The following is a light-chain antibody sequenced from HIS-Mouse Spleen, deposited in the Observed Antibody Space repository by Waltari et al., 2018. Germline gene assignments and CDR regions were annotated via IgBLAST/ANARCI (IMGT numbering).Light chain of an antibody. CDR3: QSADSSGTYQDVV. CDR1: ALPKQY. V-gene: IGLV3-25*03. J-gene: IGLJ2*01. CDR2: KDS. Sequence: SYELTQPPSVSVAPGQTARITGSGDALPKQYSYWYPQKPGQAPVLVIYKDSERPSGIPERFSGSSSGTTVTLTISGVQAEDEADYYCQSADSSGTYQDVVFGGGTKLTVL.